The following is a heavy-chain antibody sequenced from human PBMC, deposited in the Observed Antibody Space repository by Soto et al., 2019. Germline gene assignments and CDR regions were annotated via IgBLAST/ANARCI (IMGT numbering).Heavy chain of an antibody. Sequence: EVQLLESGGGLVQPGGSLRLSCADSGFTFDNYAMTWVRQAPGKGLEWVSTISGSGGTTYYADYVKGRFTISRDNSKNTLYLQMNSLRAEDTAVYYCAKDLYGDFDYWGQGTLVTVSS. V-gene: IGHV3-23*01. CDR2: ISGSGGTT. J-gene: IGHJ4*02. CDR3: AKDLYGDFDY. CDR1: GFTFDNYA. D-gene: IGHD4-17*01.